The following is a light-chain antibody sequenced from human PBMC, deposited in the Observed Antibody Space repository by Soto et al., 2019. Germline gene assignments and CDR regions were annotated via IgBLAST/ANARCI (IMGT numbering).Light chain of an antibody. CDR2: EDG. Sequence: SYELTQPPSVSVSPGQTARITCSGDALPNQYAYWYQQKPGQAPKLVIYEDGERPSGLPERFSGSSSGTTVSLTISGVPAEDEADYYCQSADNSGTYVVFGGGTKVTVL. CDR1: ALPNQY. J-gene: IGLJ2*01. CDR3: QSADNSGTYVV. V-gene: IGLV3-25*03.